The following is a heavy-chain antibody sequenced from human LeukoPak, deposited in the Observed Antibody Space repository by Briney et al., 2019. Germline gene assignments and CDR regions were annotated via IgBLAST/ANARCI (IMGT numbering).Heavy chain of an antibody. D-gene: IGHD6-19*01. V-gene: IGHV4-59*01. Sequence: SETLSLTCTVSGGSMRNSYWNWIRQPPGKGLEWIGYMYYSGSYNYNPSLGSRVSMSVDRSKNQISLKLTSVTAADTAVYYCARRAVAENYFDYWGQGTLVTDSS. CDR3: ARRAVAENYFDY. CDR2: MYYSGSY. CDR1: GGSMRNSY. J-gene: IGHJ4*02.